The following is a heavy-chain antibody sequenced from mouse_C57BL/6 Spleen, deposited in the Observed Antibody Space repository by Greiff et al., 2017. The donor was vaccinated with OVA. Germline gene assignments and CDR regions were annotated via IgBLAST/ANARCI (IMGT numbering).Heavy chain of an antibody. Sequence: VQLQQSGAELVMPGASVKLSCKASGYTFTSYWMHWVKQRPGQGLEWIGEIDPSDSYTNYNQKFKGKSTLTVDKSSSTAYMQLSSLTSEDSAVYYCARSKVNDYFDYWGQGTTLTVSS. CDR1: GYTFTSYW. J-gene: IGHJ2*01. V-gene: IGHV1-69*01. CDR3: ARSKVNDYFDY. D-gene: IGHD1-3*01. CDR2: IDPSDSYT.